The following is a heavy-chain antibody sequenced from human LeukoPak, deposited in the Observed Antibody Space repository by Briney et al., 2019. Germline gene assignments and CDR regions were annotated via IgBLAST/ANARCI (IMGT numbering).Heavy chain of an antibody. CDR2: IYYSGST. Sequence: SETLSLTCTVSGGSISSYYWSWIRQPPGKGLEWIGYIYYSGSTNYNPSLKSRVTISVDTSKNQFSLKLSSVTAADTAVYYCATSTIFGVATAGAFDIWGQGTMVTVSS. J-gene: IGHJ3*02. CDR1: GGSISSYY. CDR3: ATSTIFGVATAGAFDI. V-gene: IGHV4-59*01. D-gene: IGHD3-3*01.